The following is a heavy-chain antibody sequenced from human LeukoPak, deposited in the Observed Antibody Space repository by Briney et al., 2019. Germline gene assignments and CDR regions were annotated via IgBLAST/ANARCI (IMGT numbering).Heavy chain of an antibody. J-gene: IGHJ4*02. CDR1: GFTCADHA. V-gene: IGHV3-49*04. CDR3: TRYSGYSDY. D-gene: IGHD5-12*01. Sequence: GGSLRLSCTASGFTCADHAMSWVRQAPGKGREWVGFIRSNTAYGGTTEYAASVQGRFTISRDDSKSIAYLQMNSLKTEDTAVYYCTRYSGYSDYWGQGTLVTVSS. CDR2: IRSNTAYGGTT.